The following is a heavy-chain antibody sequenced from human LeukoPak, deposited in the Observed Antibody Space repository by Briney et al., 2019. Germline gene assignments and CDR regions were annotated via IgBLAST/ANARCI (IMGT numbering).Heavy chain of an antibody. D-gene: IGHD1-1*01. CDR3: ARTGSYFDH. J-gene: IGHJ4*02. Sequence: TTGGSLRLSCAASGFTVSTYDMHWVRQAPGEGPEWIAYFGISGTIYYADSVRGRFTISRDSAKNSLYLQMNSLRAEDTAVYYCARTGSYFDHWGQGTLVTVST. V-gene: IGHV3-69-1*01. CDR2: FGISGTI. CDR1: GFTVSTYD.